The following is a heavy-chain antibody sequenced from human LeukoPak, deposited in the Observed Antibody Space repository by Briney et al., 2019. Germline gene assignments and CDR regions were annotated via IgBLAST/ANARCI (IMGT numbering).Heavy chain of an antibody. D-gene: IGHD5-12*01. V-gene: IGHV3-23*01. J-gene: IGHJ4*02. CDR1: GFTFNLYA. CDR3: AKEAWLTGWNYYFDY. Sequence: GGSLRLSCAASGFTFNLYAMSWVRQAPGKGLEWVSAISGSGGSTYYADSVKGRFTISRDNSKNTLYLQMNSLRAEDTAVYYCAKEAWLTGWNYYFDYWGQGTLVTVSS. CDR2: ISGSGGST.